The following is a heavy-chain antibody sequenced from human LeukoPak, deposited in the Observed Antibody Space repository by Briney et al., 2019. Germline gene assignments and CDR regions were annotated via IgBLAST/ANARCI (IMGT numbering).Heavy chain of an antibody. CDR2: IYHSGST. Sequence: PSETLSLTCTVSGYSISSGYYWGWIRQPPGKGLEWIGSIYHSGSTYYNPSLNSRVTMSVDTSKNQFSLKLSSVTAADTAVYYCARSRIVLADSLDPWGQGTLVTVSS. CDR3: ARSRIVLADSLDP. D-gene: IGHD6-19*01. V-gene: IGHV4-38-2*02. CDR1: GYSISSGYY. J-gene: IGHJ5*02.